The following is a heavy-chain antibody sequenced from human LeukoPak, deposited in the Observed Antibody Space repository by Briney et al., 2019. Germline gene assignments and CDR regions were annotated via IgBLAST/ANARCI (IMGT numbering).Heavy chain of an antibody. CDR3: ARGPTVTFFDY. Sequence: SETLSLTCAVYGGSFSGYYWSWIRQPPGKGLEWIGEINHSGSTNYNPPLKSRVTISVDTSKNQSSLKLSSVTAADTAVYYCARGPTVTFFDYWGQGTLVTVSS. D-gene: IGHD4-17*01. CDR1: GGSFSGYY. J-gene: IGHJ4*02. CDR2: INHSGST. V-gene: IGHV4-34*01.